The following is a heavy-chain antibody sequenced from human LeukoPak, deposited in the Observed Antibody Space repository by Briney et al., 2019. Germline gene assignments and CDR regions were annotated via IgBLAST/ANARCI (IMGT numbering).Heavy chain of an antibody. V-gene: IGHV4-59*01. D-gene: IGHD3-10*01. CDR3: ARGVGELLSYYYYYYMDV. CDR2: IYYTGST. Sequence: SETLSLTCTVSGGSISSYYWSWIRQPPGKGLEWIGYIYYTGSTNYNPSLKSRITISVDTSKNQFSLKLSSVTAADTAVYYCARGVGELLSYYYYYYMDVWGKGTTVTISS. J-gene: IGHJ6*03. CDR1: GGSISSYY.